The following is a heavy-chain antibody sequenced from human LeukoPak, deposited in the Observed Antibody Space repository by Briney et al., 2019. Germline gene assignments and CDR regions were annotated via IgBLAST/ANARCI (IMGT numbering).Heavy chain of an antibody. Sequence: GGSLRLSCAASGFTFINSWMTWVRQAPGKGLEWVANIKQDGSEKYYVDSVKGRFTISRDNAKNSLYLQMNSLRAEDTAVYFCARGANSWYQYFDYWGQGTLVTVSS. V-gene: IGHV3-7*04. CDR2: IKQDGSEK. CDR3: ARGANSWYQYFDY. D-gene: IGHD6-13*01. CDR1: GFTFINSW. J-gene: IGHJ4*02.